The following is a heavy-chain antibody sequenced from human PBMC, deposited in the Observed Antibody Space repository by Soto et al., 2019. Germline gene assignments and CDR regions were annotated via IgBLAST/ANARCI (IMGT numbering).Heavy chain of an antibody. J-gene: IGHJ3*02. CDR3: AAGYCSGGSCYTKEGAFDI. Sequence: EVQLVESGGGVVRPGGSLRLSCAASGFTFDDYGMSWVRQAPGKGLEWVSGINWNGGSTGYADSVKGRFTISRDNAKNSLYLQMNSLRAEDTALYHCAAGYCSGGSCYTKEGAFDIWGQGTMVTVSS. D-gene: IGHD2-15*01. CDR2: INWNGGST. V-gene: IGHV3-20*01. CDR1: GFTFDDYG.